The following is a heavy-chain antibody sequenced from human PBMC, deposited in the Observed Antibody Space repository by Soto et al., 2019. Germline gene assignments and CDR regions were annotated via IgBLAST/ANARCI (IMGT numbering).Heavy chain of an antibody. J-gene: IGHJ6*02. CDR3: AKGRSYYYYYGVDV. CDR1: GFTFSSCA. Sequence: EVQLLESGGGVVQPGGSLRLSCAASGFTFSSCAMGWVRQAPGKGLEWVSDIIDSGASTYYAGSVKGRFTISRDNSKSTLYLQMNSLRAEDTALYYCAKGRSYYYYYGVDVWGQGTTVTVSS. CDR2: IIDSGAST. V-gene: IGHV3-23*01.